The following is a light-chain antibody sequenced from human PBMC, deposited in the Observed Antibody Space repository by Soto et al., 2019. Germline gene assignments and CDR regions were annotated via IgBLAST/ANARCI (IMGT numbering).Light chain of an antibody. V-gene: IGKV3-11*01. CDR1: QSVSSY. J-gene: IGKJ2*01. CDR3: QQRSNWPLAYT. Sequence: EIVLTQSPATLSLSPGERATLSCRASQSVSSYLAWYQQKPGQAPRLLIYDASNRVTGIPARFSGSGSGTDLTLTISSLEPEDFEVYYCQQRSNWPLAYTFGQGTKLEIK. CDR2: DAS.